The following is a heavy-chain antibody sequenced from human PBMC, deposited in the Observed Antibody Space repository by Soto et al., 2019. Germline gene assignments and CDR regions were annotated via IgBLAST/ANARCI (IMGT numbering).Heavy chain of an antibody. D-gene: IGHD3-9*01. V-gene: IGHV4-59*01. CDR1: GGSSGNFN. CDR2: IFYIGGT. J-gene: IGHJ5*02. CDR3: ARDSYFDISRYNWFDP. Sequence: NLKEPAPGLLKPPKTLSLTCLVLGGSSGNFNGAGFRNPPGRGLSGFGYIFYIGGTNYTPSPKRRVTMSVDTSKNQFSLQLSSVTAADTAVYYCARDSYFDISRYNWFDPWGQGTLVTVSS.